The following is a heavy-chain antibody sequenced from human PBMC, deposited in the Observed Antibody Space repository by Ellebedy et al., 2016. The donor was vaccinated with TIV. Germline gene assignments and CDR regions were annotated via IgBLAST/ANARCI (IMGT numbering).Heavy chain of an antibody. CDR2: LYHIGST. J-gene: IGHJ4*02. Sequence: MPSETLSLTCGVSGGSISSSNWWIWVRQPPGKWLDWIGELYHIGSTNYHPSLKIRLIISVDKSKNQFSLKLNSVTAADTAVYYCARFYGSGLGYYFDYWGQGTLVTVSS. D-gene: IGHD3-10*01. CDR1: GGSISSSNW. CDR3: ARFYGSGLGYYFDY. V-gene: IGHV4-4*02.